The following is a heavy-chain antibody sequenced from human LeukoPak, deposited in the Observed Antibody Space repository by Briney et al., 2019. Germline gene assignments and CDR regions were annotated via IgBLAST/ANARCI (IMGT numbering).Heavy chain of an antibody. D-gene: IGHD3-3*02. Sequence: PSETLSLTCTVSGDSISSYYWSWIRQPPGKGLEWIGYIFYSGNTNYNPSLKSRVTISVDTSKNQFSLKLSSVTAADTAVYYCASLTPPFSVDYWGQGTLVTVSS. J-gene: IGHJ4*02. CDR1: GDSISSYY. V-gene: IGHV4-59*08. CDR2: IFYSGNT. CDR3: ASLTPPFSVDY.